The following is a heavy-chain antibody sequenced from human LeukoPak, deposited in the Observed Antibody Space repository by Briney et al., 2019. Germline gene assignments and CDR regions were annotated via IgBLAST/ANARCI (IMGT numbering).Heavy chain of an antibody. CDR2: IKQDGSEK. D-gene: IGHD2-2*01. V-gene: IGHV3-7*01. J-gene: IGHJ6*03. Sequence: GGSLRLSCAASGFNFNVAWMSWVRQAPGKGLEWVANIKQDGSEKYYVDSVKGRFTISRDNAKNSLYLQMNSLRAEDTAVYYCARGWGYCSSTSCYYYYYYMDVWGKGTTVTVSS. CDR3: ARGWGYCSSTSCYYYYYYMDV. CDR1: GFNFNVAW.